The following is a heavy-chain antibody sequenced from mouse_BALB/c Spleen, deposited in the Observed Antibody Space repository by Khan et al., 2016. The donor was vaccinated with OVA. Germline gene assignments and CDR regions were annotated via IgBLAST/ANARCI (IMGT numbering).Heavy chain of an antibody. CDR2: INPSTGYT. J-gene: IGHJ2*01. D-gene: IGHD1-1*01. CDR1: GYTFINYW. CDR3: ARRGLRWDFDY. V-gene: IGHV1-7*01. Sequence: QIQLVQSGAELAKPGASVKMSCKASGYTFINYWILWVKQRPGQGLEWIGYINPSTGYTEYNQNFKDKATLTADKSSSTAYMQLSSLTSEDSAVYYCARRGLRWDFDYWGQGTTLTV.